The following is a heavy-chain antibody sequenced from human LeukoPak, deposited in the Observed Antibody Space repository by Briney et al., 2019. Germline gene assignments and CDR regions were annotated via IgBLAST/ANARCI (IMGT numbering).Heavy chain of an antibody. CDR1: GGSVSSRSCH. D-gene: IGHD2-15*01. V-gene: IGHV4-39*01. CDR2: IYYSGST. CDR3: ARQRVVVAATDFIDP. Sequence: KPSETLSLTCSVSGGSVSSRSCHWGWIRQPPGKGLEWIGSIYYSGSTYYNPSLKSRVTISVDTSKNQFSLKLSSVTAADTAVYYCARQRVVVAATDFIDPWGQGTLVTVSS. J-gene: IGHJ5*02.